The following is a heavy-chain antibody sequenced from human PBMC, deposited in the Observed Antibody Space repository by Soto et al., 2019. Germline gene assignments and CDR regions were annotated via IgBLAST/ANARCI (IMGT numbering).Heavy chain of an antibody. CDR2: IWYDGSNK. V-gene: IGHV3-33*01. Sequence: QVQLVESGGGVVQPGRSLRLSCAASGFTFSSYGMHWVRQAPGKGLEWVAVIWYDGSNKYYADSVKGRFTISRDNSKNTLELQMTSLRAEDTAVYYCARAPLGEDSSGYQGDDYWGQGTLVTVSS. D-gene: IGHD3-22*01. CDR3: ARAPLGEDSSGYQGDDY. J-gene: IGHJ4*02. CDR1: GFTFSSYG.